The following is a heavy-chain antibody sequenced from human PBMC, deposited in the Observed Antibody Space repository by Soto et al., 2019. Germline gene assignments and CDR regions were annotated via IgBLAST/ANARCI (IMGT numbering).Heavy chain of an antibody. D-gene: IGHD2-2*01. CDR3: AADLMVVPAAGSFDY. CDR1: GFTFTSSA. V-gene: IGHV1-58*01. J-gene: IGHJ4*02. CDR2: IVVGSGNT. Sequence: ASVKVSCKASGFTFTSSAVQWVRQARGQRLEWIGWIVVGSGNTNYAQKFQERVTITRDMSTSTAYMELSSLRSEDTAVYYCAADLMVVPAAGSFDYWGQGTLVTSPQ.